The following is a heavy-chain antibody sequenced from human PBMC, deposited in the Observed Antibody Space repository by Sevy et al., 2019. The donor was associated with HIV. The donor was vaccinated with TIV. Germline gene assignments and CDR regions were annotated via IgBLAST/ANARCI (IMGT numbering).Heavy chain of an antibody. V-gene: IGHV3-49*03. CDR2: IRSKAYGGTT. CDR3: TRDQYVYGGPPLG. J-gene: IGHJ4*02. Sequence: GGSLRLSCTASGFTFGDYAMSWFRQAPGKGLEWVGFIRSKAYGGTTEYAASVKGRFTISSDDSKSIDYLQMNSLKTEDTAVYYCTRDQYVYGGPPLGWGQGTLVTVSS. CDR1: GFTFGDYA. D-gene: IGHD3-16*01.